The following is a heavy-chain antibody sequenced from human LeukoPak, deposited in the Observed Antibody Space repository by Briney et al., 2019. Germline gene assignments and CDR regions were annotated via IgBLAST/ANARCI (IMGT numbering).Heavy chain of an antibody. V-gene: IGHV4-59*01. Sequence: PSETLSLTCTVSGGSISSYYWSWIRQPPGKGLEWIGYIYYSGSTNYNPSLKSRVTISVDTSKNQFSLKLSSVTAADTAVYYCAREAAGPLDVWGQGTTVTVSS. CDR3: AREAAGPLDV. CDR1: GGSISSYY. J-gene: IGHJ6*02. CDR2: IYYSGST. D-gene: IGHD6-13*01.